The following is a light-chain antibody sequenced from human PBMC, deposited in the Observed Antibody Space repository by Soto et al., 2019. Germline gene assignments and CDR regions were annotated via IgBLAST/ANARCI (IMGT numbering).Light chain of an antibody. J-gene: IGKJ4*01. CDR1: QSVSSY. CDR2: DAS. CDR3: HQRSDWPLT. V-gene: IGKV3-11*01. Sequence: EIVLTQSPATLSLSPGERATLSCRASQSVSSYLDWFQQKPGQAPRLLIYDASNRATGIPARFSGSGSGTDFTLTITSLDPEDSAIYYCHQRSDWPLTFGGGTKVEIK.